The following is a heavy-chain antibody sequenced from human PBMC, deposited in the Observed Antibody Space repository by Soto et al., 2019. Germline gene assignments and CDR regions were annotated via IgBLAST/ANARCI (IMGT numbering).Heavy chain of an antibody. CDR2: IYYSGST. CDR3: AREGGSSWYSY. CDR1: GGSVSSGSYY. D-gene: IGHD6-13*01. J-gene: IGHJ4*02. V-gene: IGHV4-61*01. Sequence: QVQLQESGPGLVKPSETLSLTCTVSGGSVSSGSYYWSWIRQPPGKGLEWIGYIYYSGSTNYNPSLKSRVTIPVDTSKNQFSLKLSSVTAADTAVYYCAREGGSSWYSYWGQGTLVTVSS.